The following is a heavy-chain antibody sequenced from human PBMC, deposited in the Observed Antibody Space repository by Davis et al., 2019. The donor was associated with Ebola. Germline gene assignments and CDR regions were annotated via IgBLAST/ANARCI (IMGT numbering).Heavy chain of an antibody. V-gene: IGHV4-34*03. Sequence: PSETLSLTCAVYGGSFSGYYWSWIRQPPGKGLEWIGEINHGGSTNYNPSLKSRVTISVDTSKNQFSLKLSSVTAADTAVYYCSRGYSYGWLDPWGQGTLVTVSS. J-gene: IGHJ5*02. CDR2: INHGGST. CDR1: GGSFSGYY. CDR3: SRGYSYGWLDP. D-gene: IGHD5-18*01.